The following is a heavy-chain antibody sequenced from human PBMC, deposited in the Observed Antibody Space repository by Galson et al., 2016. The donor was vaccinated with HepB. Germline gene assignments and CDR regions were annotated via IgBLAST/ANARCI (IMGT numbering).Heavy chain of an antibody. CDR2: TYYRSKWYN. D-gene: IGHD2-15*01. J-gene: IGHJ4*01. CDR3: ARTNSETDGGGNFDY. CDR1: GDSVSSNSAA. Sequence: CAISGDSVSSNSAAWNWIRQSPSRGLEWLGRTYYRSKWYNDYAVSVKSRITINPDTSKNQFSLQLNSVTPEDTAVYYCARTNSETDGGGNFDYWGQGTLVTVSS. V-gene: IGHV6-1*01.